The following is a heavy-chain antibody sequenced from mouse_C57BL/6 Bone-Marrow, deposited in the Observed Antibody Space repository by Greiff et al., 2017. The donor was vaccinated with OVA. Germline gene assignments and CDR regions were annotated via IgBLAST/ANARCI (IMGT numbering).Heavy chain of an antibody. V-gene: IGHV2-2*01. CDR2: IWSGGST. D-gene: IGHD1-1*01. CDR3: ARKWGTTVVANWYFDV. Sequence: QVQLQQSGPGLVQPSQSLSITCTVSGFSLTSYGVHWVRQSPGKGLEWLGVIWSGGSTDYNAAFISRLSISKDNSKSQVFFKMNSLQADDTAIYYCARKWGTTVVANWYFDVWGTGTTVTVSS. CDR1: GFSLTSYG. J-gene: IGHJ1*03.